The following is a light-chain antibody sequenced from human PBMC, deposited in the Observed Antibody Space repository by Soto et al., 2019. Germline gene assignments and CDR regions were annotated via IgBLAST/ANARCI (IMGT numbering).Light chain of an antibody. J-gene: IGLJ1*01. Sequence: QSALTQPRSVSGSPGQSVTISCTGTSSDVGTSNFVSWYQHHPGRAPKLLIYELTKRPSGVPDRFSGSKSGNTASLIIAGLQAEYEADYYCCSYAGRYVFGTGTKLTVL. CDR1: SSDVGTSNF. CDR3: CSYAGRYV. CDR2: ELT. V-gene: IGLV2-11*01.